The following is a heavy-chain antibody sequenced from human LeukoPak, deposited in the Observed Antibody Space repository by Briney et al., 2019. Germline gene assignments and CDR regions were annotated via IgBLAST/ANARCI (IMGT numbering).Heavy chain of an antibody. CDR1: GGSISSSNYF. J-gene: IGHJ6*03. V-gene: IGHV4-39*01. Sequence: SETLSLTCTVSGGSISSSNYFWGWIRQPPGKGLEWIGSIYYTRSTYYNPSLKSRVTISVDTSKNQFSLKLSSGTAADTAVYYCASVRRGFGESSKYYSYYYMDVWGNGTTVPIS. CDR2: IYYTRST. CDR3: ASVRRGFGESSKYYSYYYMDV. D-gene: IGHD3-10*01.